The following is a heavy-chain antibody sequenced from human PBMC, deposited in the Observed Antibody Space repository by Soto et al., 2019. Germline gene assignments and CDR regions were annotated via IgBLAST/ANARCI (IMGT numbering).Heavy chain of an antibody. V-gene: IGHV3-74*01. CDR3: ARVAYISTWYVDH. J-gene: IGHJ4*02. CDR2: ITGDGSST. Sequence: EVQLVESGGGLVQPGGSLRLSCVASGFTFSSHSMHWVRQAPGKGLVWVSRITGDGSSTTYADSVKGRFTISRDNAKNTLYLQTSSLRAEDTAVYYCARVAYISTWYVDHWGQGTLVTVSS. CDR1: GFTFSSHS. D-gene: IGHD6-13*01.